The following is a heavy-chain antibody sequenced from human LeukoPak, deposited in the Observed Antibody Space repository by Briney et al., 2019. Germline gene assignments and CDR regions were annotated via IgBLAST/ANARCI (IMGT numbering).Heavy chain of an antibody. D-gene: IGHD3-9*01. CDR3: AKDLVARYFDWLLGPYYYYGMDV. J-gene: IGHJ6*02. V-gene: IGHV3-23*01. Sequence: GGSLRLSCAASGFTFSSYAMSWVRQAPGKGLEWVSFISGSGGSTYYAGSVKGRFTISRDNSKNTLYLQMNSLRAEDTAVYYCAKDLVARYFDWLLGPYYYYGMDVWGQGTTVTVSS. CDR2: ISGSGGST. CDR1: GFTFSSYA.